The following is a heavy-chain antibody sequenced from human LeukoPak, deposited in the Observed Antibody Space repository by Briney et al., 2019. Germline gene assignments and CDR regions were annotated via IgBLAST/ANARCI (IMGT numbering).Heavy chain of an antibody. J-gene: IGHJ4*02. CDR1: GFTFSRHS. V-gene: IGHV3-48*01. CDR2: ISSSSSPI. Sequence: GGSLRLSCAASGFTFSRHSMNWVRQAPGKGLEWVSYISSSSSPIYYADSVKGRFTISRDNAKNSLYLQMSSLGAEDTALYYCARDPPYSGHYFDYWGQGTLVTVAS. D-gene: IGHD1-26*01. CDR3: ARDPPYSGHYFDY.